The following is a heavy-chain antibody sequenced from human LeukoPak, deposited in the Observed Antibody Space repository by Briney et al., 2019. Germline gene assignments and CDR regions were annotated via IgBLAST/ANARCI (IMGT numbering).Heavy chain of an antibody. V-gene: IGHV3-30-3*01. D-gene: IGHD2-15*01. CDR3: TTDQDLLFDY. CDR1: GFTFSSYA. J-gene: IGHJ4*02. CDR2: VSYDGSDK. Sequence: PGRSLRLSCAASGFTFSSYAIHWVRQAPGKGLEWVAVVSYDGSDKYYADSVKGRFTISRDNSKNTLYLQMNSLTTEDTAVYYCTTDQDLLFDYWGQGTLVTVSS.